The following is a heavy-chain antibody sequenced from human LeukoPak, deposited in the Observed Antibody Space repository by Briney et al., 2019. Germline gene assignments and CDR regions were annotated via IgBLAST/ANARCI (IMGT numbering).Heavy chain of an antibody. D-gene: IGHD3-22*01. CDR3: ARVENYYDSSGSPDY. Sequence: SVKVSCKASGGTFSSYAISWVRQAPGQGLEWMGGIIPIFGTANYAQKFQGRVTITTDESTSTAYMELSSLRSEDTAVYYCARVENYYDSSGSPDYWGQGTLVTVSS. CDR1: GGTFSSYA. V-gene: IGHV1-69*05. CDR2: IIPIFGTA. J-gene: IGHJ4*02.